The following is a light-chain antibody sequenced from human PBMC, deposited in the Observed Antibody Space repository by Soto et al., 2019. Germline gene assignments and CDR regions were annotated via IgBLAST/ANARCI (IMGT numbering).Light chain of an antibody. CDR1: HTISRSY. J-gene: IGKJ1*01. V-gene: IGKV3-20*01. CDR2: GIS. Sequence: EIVLTQSPGTLSLSPWERATHSCRASHTISRSYLAWYQQKPGQAPRLLMYGISRRATGIPDRFSGRGSGTDFTIPITSLEPEDFAVYYCQQYVTSSPRTFGQGTKVDI. CDR3: QQYVTSSPRT.